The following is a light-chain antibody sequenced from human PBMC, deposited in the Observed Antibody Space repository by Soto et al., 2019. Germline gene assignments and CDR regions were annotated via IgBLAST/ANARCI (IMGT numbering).Light chain of an antibody. J-gene: IGLJ1*01. CDR1: SSDVGAYDY. V-gene: IGLV2-14*03. CDR2: DVN. Sequence: QSALTQPASVSGSPGQSITISCSGTSSDVGAYDYVSWYQYYPGKAPKLIIYDVNNRPSGVSDRFSGSKSGNTASLTISGLQAEDEADYYCVSYTASSTYVFGTGTKLTVL. CDR3: VSYTASSTYV.